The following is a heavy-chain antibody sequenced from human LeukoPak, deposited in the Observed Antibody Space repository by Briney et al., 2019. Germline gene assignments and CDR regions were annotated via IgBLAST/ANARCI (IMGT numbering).Heavy chain of an antibody. CDR2: INHSGST. CDR1: GGSFSGYY. CDR3: ARYTSGGGAFDI. Sequence: PSETLSLTCAVYGGSFSGYYWSWIRQPPGKGLEWIGEINHSGSTNYNPSLKSRVTISVDTSKNQFSLKLNSVTAADTAVYYCARYTSGGGAFDIWGQGTMVTVSS. J-gene: IGHJ3*02. D-gene: IGHD1-1*01. V-gene: IGHV4-34*01.